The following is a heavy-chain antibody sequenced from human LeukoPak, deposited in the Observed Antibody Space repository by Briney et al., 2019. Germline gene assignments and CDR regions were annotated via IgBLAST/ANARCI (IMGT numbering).Heavy chain of an antibody. Sequence: GGSLRLACAASGFIFSSAAMTSVRQAPGKGLEWVSTISGSGGSTYYADSVKGRFTISRDNSKNTVYLQMNSLRAEDTAVYYCTKDRSCIHDICHGGLDYWGQGTLATVSS. V-gene: IGHV3-23*01. CDR3: TKDRSCIHDICHGGLDY. D-gene: IGHD2-8*01. J-gene: IGHJ4*02. CDR2: ISGSGGST. CDR1: GFIFSSAA.